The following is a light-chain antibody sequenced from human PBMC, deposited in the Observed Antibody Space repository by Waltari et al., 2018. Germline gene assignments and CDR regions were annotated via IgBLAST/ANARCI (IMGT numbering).Light chain of an antibody. CDR1: SSDVGGNNF. V-gene: IGLV2-14*01. CDR2: GVS. CDR3: TSYRSLTTLV. Sequence: QSALTQPASVSGSPGQSIAISCTGTSSDVGGNNFVSWYQQHPGNAPKLMISGVSHRPAVVADRLSGSESGNTASLTISGLQAEDEADYYCTSYRSLTTLVCGTGTKVTVL. J-gene: IGLJ1*01.